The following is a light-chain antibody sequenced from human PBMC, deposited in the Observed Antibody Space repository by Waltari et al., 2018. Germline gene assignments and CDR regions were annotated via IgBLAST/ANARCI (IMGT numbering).Light chain of an antibody. Sequence: QSALNPPASVSGSPGQSITISCSGTDSAVGAYDFVSWYQQHPGKAPHLIIYEVSNRPSGISNRFSASKSGNTASLTISGLQAEDEADYYCSSYTTSSAPGVFGTGTRVTVL. V-gene: IGLV2-14*01. J-gene: IGLJ1*01. CDR3: SSYTTSSAPGV. CDR1: DSAVGAYDF. CDR2: EVS.